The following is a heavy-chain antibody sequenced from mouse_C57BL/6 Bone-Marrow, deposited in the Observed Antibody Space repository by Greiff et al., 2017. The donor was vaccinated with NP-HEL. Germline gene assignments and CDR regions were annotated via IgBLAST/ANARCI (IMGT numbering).Heavy chain of an antibody. D-gene: IGHD1-1*01. CDR2: IYPGNSDT. CDR3: TSPYSAVVADFAMDY. Sequence: EVQLQESGTVLARPGASVKMSCKTSGYTFTSYWMHWVKQRPGQGLEWIGAIYPGNSDTSYNQKFKGKANLTAVRSTSPAYMELSSLTIEDSAVYYCTSPYSAVVADFAMDYWGQGTSVTVSS. J-gene: IGHJ4*01. V-gene: IGHV1-5*01. CDR1: GYTFTSYW.